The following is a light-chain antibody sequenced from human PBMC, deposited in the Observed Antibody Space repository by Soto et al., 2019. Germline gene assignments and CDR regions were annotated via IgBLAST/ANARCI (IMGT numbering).Light chain of an antibody. J-gene: IGKJ3*01. CDR2: GAS. CDR1: QSVSSSY. V-gene: IGKV3D-7*01. Sequence: PGERVTLSCRASQSVSSSYLTWYQQKPGQAPRLLIYGASTRATSIPARFSGSGSGTDFTLTISSLQPEDFAVYYCQQDYNLPFTFGSGTKVDIK. CDR3: QQDYNLPFT.